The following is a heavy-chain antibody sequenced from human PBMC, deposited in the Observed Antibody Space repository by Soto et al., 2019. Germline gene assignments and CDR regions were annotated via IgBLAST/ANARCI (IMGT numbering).Heavy chain of an antibody. CDR3: ARDLIGDIVVVVAATPGFYYYYGMDV. D-gene: IGHD2-15*01. Sequence: SVKVSCKASGGTFSSYAISWVRQAPGQGLEWMGGIIPIFGTANYAQKFQGRVTITADESTSTAYMELSSLRSEDTAVYYCARDLIGDIVVVVAATPGFYYYYGMDVWG. CDR2: IIPIFGTA. V-gene: IGHV1-69*13. J-gene: IGHJ6*02. CDR1: GGTFSSYA.